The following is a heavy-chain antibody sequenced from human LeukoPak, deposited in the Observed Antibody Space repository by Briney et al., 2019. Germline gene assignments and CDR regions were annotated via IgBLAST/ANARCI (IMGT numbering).Heavy chain of an antibody. V-gene: IGHV3-30*18. CDR3: AKGGLHYHDSNPIDY. CDR1: GFTFSNYG. J-gene: IGHJ4*02. CDR2: ISYDGNNE. D-gene: IGHD3-22*01. Sequence: PGRSLRLSCAASGFTFSNYGMHWVRQAPGKGLEWVAAISYDGNNENYADSVEGRFTISRDNSKNTLYLQMNSLRAEDTAVYYCAKGGLHYHDSNPIDYWGQGTLVTVSS.